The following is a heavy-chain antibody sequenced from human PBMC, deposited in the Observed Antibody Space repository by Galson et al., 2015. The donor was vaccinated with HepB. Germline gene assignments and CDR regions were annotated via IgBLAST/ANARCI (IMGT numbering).Heavy chain of an antibody. D-gene: IGHD3-22*01. J-gene: IGHJ4*02. V-gene: IGHV1-18*01. CDR1: GYTFSSYG. Sequence: SVKVSCKASGYTFSSYGISWVRQAPGQGLEWMGWISAYNAYTNNAQKFQGRIIMSRDTSTSTAYMDLTSLTSEDTAVYYCVRDSRYSSDSHPTPYFDFWGQGTLVTVSS. CDR2: ISAYNAYT. CDR3: VRDSRYSSDSHPTPYFDF.